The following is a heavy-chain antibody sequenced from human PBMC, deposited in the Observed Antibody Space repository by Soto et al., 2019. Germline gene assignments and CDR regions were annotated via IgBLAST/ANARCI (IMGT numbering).Heavy chain of an antibody. CDR1: GYTFTSYY. Sequence: ASVKVSCKASGYTFTSYYMHWVRQAPGQRLEWMGIINPSSGSTSYSQKFQGRVTMTRNTSISTAYMELSSLRSEDTAVYYCARGKRFLEWLFHNAFDYWGQGTLVTVSS. CDR3: ARGKRFLEWLFHNAFDY. V-gene: IGHV1-46*01. J-gene: IGHJ4*02. CDR2: INPSSGST. D-gene: IGHD3-3*01.